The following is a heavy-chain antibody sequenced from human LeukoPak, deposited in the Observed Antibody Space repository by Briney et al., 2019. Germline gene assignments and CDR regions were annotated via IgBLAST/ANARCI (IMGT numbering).Heavy chain of an antibody. Sequence: GGSLRLSCRASGFSFSRYWMSWVRQAPGKGLEWVSYVSSSGSTIYYADSVKGRFTISRDNAKNSLYVQMNSLRAEDTAVYYCARDQNPCSSTSCYRIDAFDIWGQGTMVTVSS. CDR3: ARDQNPCSSTSCYRIDAFDI. CDR2: VSSSGSTI. J-gene: IGHJ3*02. CDR1: GFSFSRYW. V-gene: IGHV3-48*01. D-gene: IGHD2-2*02.